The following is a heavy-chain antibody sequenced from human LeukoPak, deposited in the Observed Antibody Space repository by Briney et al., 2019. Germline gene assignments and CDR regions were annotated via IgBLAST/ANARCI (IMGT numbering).Heavy chain of an antibody. CDR2: MNPNSGNT. D-gene: IGHD3-22*01. CDR3: ARAFPNNYYDSSGHNFDY. J-gene: IGHJ4*02. V-gene: IGHV1-8*01. Sequence: AASVKVSCKASGYTFTSYDINWVRQATGQGLEWMGWMNPNSGNTGYAQKFQGRVTMTRNTSISTAYMELSSLRSEDTAVYYCARAFPNNYYDSSGHNFDYWGQGTLVTVSS. CDR1: GYTFTSYD.